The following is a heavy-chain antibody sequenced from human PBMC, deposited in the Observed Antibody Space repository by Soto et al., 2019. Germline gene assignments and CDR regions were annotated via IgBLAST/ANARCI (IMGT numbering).Heavy chain of an antibody. Sequence: QVQLQQWGAGLLKPSETLSLTCAVYGGSFSGYYWSWIRQPPGKGLEWIGEINHSGSTNYNPSLKSRLTITVDTSKIQFSLMLSSVTAADTAVYYCARLGSLCSGGSCFKNDFWGQVTLVTVSS. CDR3: ARLGSLCSGGSCFKNDF. J-gene: IGHJ4*02. CDR2: INHSGST. V-gene: IGHV4-34*01. CDR1: GGSFSGYY. D-gene: IGHD2-15*01.